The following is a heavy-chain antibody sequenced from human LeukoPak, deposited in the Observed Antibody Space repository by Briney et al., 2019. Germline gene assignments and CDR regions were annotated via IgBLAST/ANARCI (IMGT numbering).Heavy chain of an antibody. Sequence: GGSLRLSCAASGFTFTSYSMNWVRQAPGKGLEWVSTISGGGGSTYYADSVKGRFTISRDNSKNTLYLQMNSLRAEDTAVYYCATRINNWNDGDYWGQGTLVTVSS. J-gene: IGHJ4*02. V-gene: IGHV3-23*01. CDR2: ISGGGGST. CDR1: GFTFTSYS. CDR3: ATRINNWNDGDY. D-gene: IGHD1-1*01.